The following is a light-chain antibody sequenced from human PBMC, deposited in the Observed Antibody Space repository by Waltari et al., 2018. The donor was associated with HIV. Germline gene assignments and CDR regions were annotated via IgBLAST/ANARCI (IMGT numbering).Light chain of an antibody. CDR2: DVS. V-gene: IGLV2-11*01. Sequence: QSALTQPRSVSGSPGQSVTISCPGTSSDVGGYHYVSWYQQHPGKAPKLMIYDVSKRPSGVTARFSGSKSGNTASLTISGLQAEDEADYYCCSYAGSYTLVFGGGTKLTVL. J-gene: IGLJ2*01. CDR1: SSDVGGYHY. CDR3: CSYAGSYTLV.